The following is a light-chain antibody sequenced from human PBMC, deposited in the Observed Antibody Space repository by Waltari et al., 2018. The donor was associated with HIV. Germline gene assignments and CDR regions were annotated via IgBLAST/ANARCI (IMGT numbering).Light chain of an antibody. CDR1: NPDVGNYDY. Sequence: QSALIQPASVSGSPGQSIAVSCTGTNPDVGNYDYVSWYHHHPGEVPKLIIYDVDKRPSGVSSHFSGSKSGNTASLTISGLQADDEADYYCSSRTTRDSFVFGTGTRVTVL. J-gene: IGLJ1*01. V-gene: IGLV2-14*03. CDR2: DVD. CDR3: SSRTTRDSFV.